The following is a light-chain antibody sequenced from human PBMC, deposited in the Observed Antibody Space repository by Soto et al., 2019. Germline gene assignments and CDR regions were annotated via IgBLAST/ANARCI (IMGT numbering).Light chain of an antibody. CDR1: QSVDRY. CDR3: QQRGKWTST. J-gene: IGKJ2*02. Sequence: DIFLTHSPATLSVSPGERATLSCRASQSVDRYVAWYHQKVGQAPRLLIYDAYTRATGVGARFTGSGSATDLSITITSLQPEDFGVYYCQQRGKWTSTFGPGTKVDIK. V-gene: IGKV3-11*01. CDR2: DAY.